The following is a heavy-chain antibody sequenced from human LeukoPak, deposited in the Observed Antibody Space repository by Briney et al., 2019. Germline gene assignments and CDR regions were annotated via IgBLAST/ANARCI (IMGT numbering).Heavy chain of an antibody. Sequence: SETLSLTCTVSGGSISSYYWSWIRQPPGKGPEWIGYIYYSGSTNYNPSLKSRVTISVDTSKNQFSLKLSSVTAADTAVYYCARESYDSSGYYPFDYWGQGTLVTVSS. CDR3: ARESYDSSGYYPFDY. CDR2: IYYSGST. D-gene: IGHD3-22*01. CDR1: GGSISSYY. V-gene: IGHV4-59*01. J-gene: IGHJ4*02.